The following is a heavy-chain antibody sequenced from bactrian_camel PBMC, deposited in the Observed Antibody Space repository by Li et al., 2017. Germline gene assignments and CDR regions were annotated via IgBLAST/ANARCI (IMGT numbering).Heavy chain of an antibody. D-gene: IGHD7*01. V-gene: IGHV3S1*01. Sequence: QVQLVESGGGLVQPGGSLRLSCAASEFTFSGYYMNWVRQAPGRGLEWVSSITASGTTSYSNSVRGRFSNSRDNAKNTLYLQLDSLKTEDTATYHCAKGRPRLGLVAADLDRGQGTQVTVS. J-gene: IGHJ4*01. CDR1: EFTFSGYY. CDR3: AKGRPRLGLVAADLD. CDR2: ITASGTT.